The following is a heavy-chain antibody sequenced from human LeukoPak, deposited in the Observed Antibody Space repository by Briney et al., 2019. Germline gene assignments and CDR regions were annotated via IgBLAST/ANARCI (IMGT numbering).Heavy chain of an antibody. CDR1: GFTFSNYA. D-gene: IGHD3-3*01. CDR3: AKDPHVLRFLEWLSAFDY. Sequence: GGSLRLSCAASGFTFSNYAMSWVRQAPGKGLEWVSAISGSGDSTYYADSVKGRFTISRDNSKNTLFLQMNSLRAEDTAVYYCAKDPHVLRFLEWLSAFDYWGQGTLVTVSS. J-gene: IGHJ4*02. CDR2: ISGSGDST. V-gene: IGHV3-23*01.